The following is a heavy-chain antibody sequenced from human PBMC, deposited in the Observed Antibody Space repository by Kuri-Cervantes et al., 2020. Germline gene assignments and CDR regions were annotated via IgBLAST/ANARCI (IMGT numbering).Heavy chain of an antibody. CDR1: GFTFSSYG. CDR3: ASQYLTHYYGSGSYADY. Sequence: GGSLRLSCAASGFTFSSYGMHWVRQAPGKGLEWVAVISYDGSNKYYADSVKGRFTISRDNAKNSLYLQMNSLRAEDTAVCYCASQYLTHYYGSGSYADYWGQGTPVTVSS. CDR2: ISYDGSNK. V-gene: IGHV3-30*03. J-gene: IGHJ4*01. D-gene: IGHD3-10*01.